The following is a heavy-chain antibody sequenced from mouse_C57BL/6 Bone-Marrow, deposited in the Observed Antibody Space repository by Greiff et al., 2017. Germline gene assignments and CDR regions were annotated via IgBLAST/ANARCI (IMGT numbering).Heavy chain of an antibody. V-gene: IGHV1-55*01. J-gene: IGHJ2*01. CDR2: IYPGSGST. D-gene: IGHD1-1*02. CDR3: ASGKGIYCLLSIDD. CDR1: GYTFTSYW. Sequence: QVQLQQPGAELVKPGASVKMSCKASGYTFTSYWITWVKQRPGQGLEWIGDIYPGSGSTNYNEKFKSKATLTVDTSSSTAYMQLSSLTSEDSAVYYYASGKGIYCLLSIDDWGQGTTLTVSS.